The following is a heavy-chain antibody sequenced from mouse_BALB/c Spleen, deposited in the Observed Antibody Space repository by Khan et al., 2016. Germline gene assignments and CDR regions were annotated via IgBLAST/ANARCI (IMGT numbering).Heavy chain of an antibody. D-gene: IGHD2-14*01. V-gene: IGHV3-8*02. J-gene: IGHJ3*01. Sequence: EVQLQESGPSLVKPSQTLSLTCSVTGDSITSGYWNWIRKFPGNKLDYMGYISYSGNTYYNPFLKSRISITRDTSKNQHYLQFISVTTEDTATYYCARSNRNDAWFAYWGQGTLVTVSA. CDR3: ARSNRNDAWFAY. CDR1: GDSITSGY. CDR2: ISYSGNT.